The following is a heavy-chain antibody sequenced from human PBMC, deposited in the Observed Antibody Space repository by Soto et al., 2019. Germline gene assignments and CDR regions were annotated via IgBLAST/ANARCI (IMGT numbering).Heavy chain of an antibody. Sequence: GGSLRLSCAASGFTFSSYAMSWVRQAPGKGLEWVSAISGSGGSTYYADSVKGRFTISRDNSKNTLYLQMNSLRAEDTAVYYCAKDSSSWYGSFYDYWGQGTLVTVSS. V-gene: IGHV3-23*01. CDR3: AKDSSSWYGSFYDY. J-gene: IGHJ4*02. D-gene: IGHD6-13*01. CDR2: ISGSGGST. CDR1: GFTFSSYA.